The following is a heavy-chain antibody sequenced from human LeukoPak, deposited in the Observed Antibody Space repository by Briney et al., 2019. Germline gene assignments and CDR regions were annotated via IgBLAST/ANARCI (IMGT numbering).Heavy chain of an antibody. Sequence: PGGSLRLSCAASGFTVSSNYMSWVRQAPGKGLEWVSVIYSGGSTYYADSVKGRFTISRDNSKNTLYLQMNSLRAEDTAVYYCAREGYYDFWSGRGGYFDYWGQGTLVTVSS. D-gene: IGHD3-3*01. CDR2: IYSGGST. J-gene: IGHJ4*02. CDR1: GFTVSSNY. V-gene: IGHV3-53*01. CDR3: AREGYYDFWSGRGGYFDY.